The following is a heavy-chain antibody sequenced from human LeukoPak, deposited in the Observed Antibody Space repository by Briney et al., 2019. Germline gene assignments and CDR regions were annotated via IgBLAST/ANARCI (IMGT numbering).Heavy chain of an antibody. Sequence: ASVKVSCKASGGTFSSYAISWVRQAPGQGLEWMGGIIPIFGTANYAQKFQGRVTITTDESTSTAYMELSSLRSEDTAVYYCASRPYYDFWSGYSYYFDYWGQGTLVTVSP. D-gene: IGHD3-3*01. CDR1: GGTFSSYA. CDR2: IIPIFGTA. CDR3: ASRPYYDFWSGYSYYFDY. J-gene: IGHJ4*02. V-gene: IGHV1-69*05.